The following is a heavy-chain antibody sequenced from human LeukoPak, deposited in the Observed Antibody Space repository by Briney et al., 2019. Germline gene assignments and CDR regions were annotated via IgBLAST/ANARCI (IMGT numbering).Heavy chain of an antibody. J-gene: IGHJ5*02. D-gene: IGHD3-10*01. CDR1: GYTFTSYG. Sequence: ASVKVSCKASGYTFTSYGISWVRQAPGQGLEWMGWISSYNGNTNYAQKLQGRVTMTTDTSTSTAYMELRSLRSDDTAVYYCARPMELLWFGELTGGGNNWFDPWGQGTLVTVSS. V-gene: IGHV1-18*01. CDR2: ISSYNGNT. CDR3: ARPMELLWFGELTGGGNNWFDP.